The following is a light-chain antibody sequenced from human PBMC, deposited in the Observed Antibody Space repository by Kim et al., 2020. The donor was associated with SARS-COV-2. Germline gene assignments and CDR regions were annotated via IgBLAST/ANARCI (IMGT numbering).Light chain of an antibody. Sequence: AIQLAQSPSSLSASVGDRVTITCRASQGIGTSLAWYRQRPGKAPQLLMEGTSTLESGVPSGFTGSGSGTDLTLTISSLQPEDFATYYCQQFKSFPPTFGQGTKVDIK. CDR1: QGIGTS. V-gene: IGKV1-13*02. CDR2: GTS. J-gene: IGKJ1*01. CDR3: QQFKSFPPT.